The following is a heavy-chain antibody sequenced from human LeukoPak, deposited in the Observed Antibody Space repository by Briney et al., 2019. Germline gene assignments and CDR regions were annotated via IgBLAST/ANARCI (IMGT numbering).Heavy chain of an antibody. J-gene: IGHJ5*02. Sequence: RASETLSLTCAVSGGSMRTGLYYWNWIRQPAGKGLKWIGRIYPSGNTNYNPSLESRVTISVDTAKNQFSLKLISVTAADTALYYCARGQYDFWSGYDVNWFDPWGQGTLVTVSS. D-gene: IGHD3-3*01. CDR2: IYPSGNT. CDR3: ARGQYDFWSGYDVNWFDP. CDR1: GGSMRTGLYY. V-gene: IGHV4-61*02.